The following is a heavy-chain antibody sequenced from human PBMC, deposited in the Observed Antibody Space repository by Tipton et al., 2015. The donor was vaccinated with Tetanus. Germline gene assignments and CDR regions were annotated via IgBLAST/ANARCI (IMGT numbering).Heavy chain of an antibody. V-gene: IGHV6-1*01. J-gene: IGHJ4*02. D-gene: IGHD3-10*01. CDR3: ARDPLGDETIFDY. CDR2: TYYRSKWHY. Sequence: GLVKPSQTLSLTCAISGDSVSSNSAAWNWIRQSPSRGLEWLGRTYYRSKWHYDYAISVKSRITISPDTSKNQFSLQLNSVTPDDTAVYYCARDPLGDETIFDYWGQGTLVTVSS. CDR1: GDSVSSNSAA.